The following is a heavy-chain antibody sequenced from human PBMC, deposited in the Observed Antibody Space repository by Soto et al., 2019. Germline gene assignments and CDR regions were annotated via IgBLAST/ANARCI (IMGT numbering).Heavy chain of an antibody. Sequence: EVHLVESGGDLVQPGGSLRLSCAASGFIFDDYAMHWVRQVPGRGLGWVSGISWHSRSVAYADSVKGRFTISRDSANLYLQMNSLRSEDSALYYCAKGADMLDYYYFMDVWGKRDHGHRLL. CDR2: ISWHSRSV. D-gene: IGHD3-10*02. CDR1: GFIFDDYA. J-gene: IGHJ6*03. V-gene: IGHV3-9*01. CDR3: AKGADMLDYYYFMDV.